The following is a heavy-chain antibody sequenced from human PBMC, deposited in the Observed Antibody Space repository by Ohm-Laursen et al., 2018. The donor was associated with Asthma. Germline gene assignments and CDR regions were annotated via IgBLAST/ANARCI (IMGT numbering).Heavy chain of an antibody. J-gene: IGHJ4*02. CDR2: ISSSSSYI. D-gene: IGHD6-6*01. CDR3: ARDGRDSSSLGYYFDY. CDR1: GFTFSSYS. V-gene: IGHV3-21*01. Sequence: SLRLSCAASGFTFSSYSMNWVRQAPGKGLEWVSSISSSSSYIYYADSVKGRFTISRDNAKNSLYLQMNSLRAEDTAVYYCARDGRDSSSLGYYFDYWGQGTLVTVSS.